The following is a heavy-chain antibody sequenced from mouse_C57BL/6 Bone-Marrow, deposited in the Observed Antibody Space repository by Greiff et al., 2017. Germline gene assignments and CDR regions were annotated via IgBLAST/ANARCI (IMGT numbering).Heavy chain of an antibody. J-gene: IGHJ2*01. CDR3: ARLRKGY. Sequence: VQLQESGPELVKPGASVKISCKASGYAFSSSWMNWVKQRPGKGLEWIGRIYPGDGDTNYNGKFKGKATLTADKSSSTAYMQLSSLTSEDSAVYCCARLRKGYWGQGTTLTVSS. V-gene: IGHV1-82*01. CDR1: GYAFSSSW. CDR2: IYPGDGDT.